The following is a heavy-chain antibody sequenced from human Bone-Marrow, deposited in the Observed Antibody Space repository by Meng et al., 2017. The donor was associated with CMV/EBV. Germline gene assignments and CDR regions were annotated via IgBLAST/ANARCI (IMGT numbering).Heavy chain of an antibody. CDR3: ARDYPTSYDFWSGDYYYYGMDV. V-gene: IGHV1-8*01. J-gene: IGHJ6*02. CDR2: MNPNSGDT. D-gene: IGHD3-3*01. Sequence: ASVKVSCKASGYTFTTYDINWVRQATGQGLEWMGWMNPNSGDTGYAQKFQGRVTMTRNTSISTAYMDLSSLRSDDTAVYYCARDYPTSYDFWSGDYYYYGMDVWGQGTTVTVSS. CDR1: GYTFTTYD.